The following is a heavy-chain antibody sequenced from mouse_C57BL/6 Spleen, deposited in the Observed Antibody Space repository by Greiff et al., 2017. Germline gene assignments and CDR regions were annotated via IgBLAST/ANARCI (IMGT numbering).Heavy chain of an antibody. CDR2: IYPGDGDT. Sequence: VKLMESGPELVKPGASVKISCKASGYAFSSSWMNWVKQRPGKGLEWIGRIYPGDGDTNYNGKFKGKATLTADKSSSTAYMPLSSLTSEDSAVYFCARYQYSYFDDWGQGTTLTVSS. CDR1: GYAFSSSW. CDR3: ARYQYSYFDD. J-gene: IGHJ2*01. V-gene: IGHV1-82*01. D-gene: IGHD2-12*01.